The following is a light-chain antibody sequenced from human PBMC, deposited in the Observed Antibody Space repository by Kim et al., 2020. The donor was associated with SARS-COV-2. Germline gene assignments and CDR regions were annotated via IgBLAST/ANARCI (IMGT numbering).Light chain of an antibody. CDR2: YDS. J-gene: IGLJ2*01. CDR1: NIGSKS. CDR3: QVWDSSSAQPV. V-gene: IGLV3-21*04. Sequence: SYELTQPPSVSVAPGKTATIICGGNNIGSKSVHWYQQKPGQAPVMVIFYDSDRPSGIPERFSASNSGNTATLTISRVEAGDEADYYCQVWDSSSAQPVFGGGKQLT.